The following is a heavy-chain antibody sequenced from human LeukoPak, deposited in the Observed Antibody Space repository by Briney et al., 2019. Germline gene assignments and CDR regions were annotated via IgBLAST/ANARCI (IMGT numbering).Heavy chain of an antibody. CDR1: GGSFSGYY. V-gene: IGHV4-34*09. CDR3: ARRRDRGYDFDY. CDR2: INHSGST. Sequence: SETLSLTCAVYGGSFSGYYWSWIRQPPGKGLEWIGEINHSGSTNYNPSLKSRLTISVDTSKSQFSLRLSSVTAADTAVYYCARRRDRGYDFDYWGQGTLVTVSS. D-gene: IGHD5-12*01. J-gene: IGHJ4*02.